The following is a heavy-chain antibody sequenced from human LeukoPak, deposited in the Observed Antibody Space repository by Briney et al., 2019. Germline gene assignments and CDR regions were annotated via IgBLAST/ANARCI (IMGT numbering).Heavy chain of an antibody. V-gene: IGHV3-20*04. CDR2: INWNGGST. D-gene: IGHD2-2*01. J-gene: IGHJ3*02. CDR3: AREDGYCSSTSCYTGAFDI. CDR1: GFPFDDYG. Sequence: GGPLRLSCAASGFPFDDYGMSWVRQAPGKGLEWVSGINWNGGSTGYADSVKGRFTISRDNAKNSLYLQMNSLRAEDTALYYCAREDGYCSSTSCYTGAFDIWGQGTMVTVSS.